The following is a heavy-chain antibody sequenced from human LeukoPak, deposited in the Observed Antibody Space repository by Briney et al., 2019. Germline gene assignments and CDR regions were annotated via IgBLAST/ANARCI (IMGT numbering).Heavy chain of an antibody. V-gene: IGHV3-48*03. CDR3: AREIRYCSGSKCYLFDY. D-gene: IGHD2-15*01. Sequence: PGGSLRLSCVASGFTFSSYEMNWVRQAPGKGLEWVSHISSSGVTIQYADSVKGRFTISRDNAKNSLYLQMNSLRAEDTAVYYCAREIRYCSGSKCYLFDYWGQGTLVTVSS. J-gene: IGHJ4*02. CDR2: ISSSGVTI. CDR1: GFTFSSYE.